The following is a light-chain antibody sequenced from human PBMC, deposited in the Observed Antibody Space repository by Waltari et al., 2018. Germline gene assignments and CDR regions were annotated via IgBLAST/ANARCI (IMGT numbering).Light chain of an antibody. CDR3: AAWDDTLNAWV. V-gene: IGLV1-44*01. J-gene: IGLJ3*02. CDR1: GSNIGSTS. Sequence: QSVVTQPPSASGTPGQSVTISCSGTGSNIGSTSVSWYQQVSGTAPKPLIYDNHERPSGVPDRFSASRFGTSATLAISGLQSEDEADYYCAAWDDTLNAWVFGGGTRVTVL. CDR2: DNH.